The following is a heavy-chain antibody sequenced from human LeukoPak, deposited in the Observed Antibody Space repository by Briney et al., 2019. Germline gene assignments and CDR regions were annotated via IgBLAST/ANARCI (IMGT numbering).Heavy chain of an antibody. D-gene: IGHD1-26*01. V-gene: IGHV3-30*18. Sequence: GGSLRLSCPATRSTFSHYGLHWVRPAPGRGLAGVALIANDGSNKYYEDSVKGRFTISRDNSKNTVYLQMNSLRAEDTAVYYCAKDYAVGADHPDAFDIWGQGTMVTVSS. CDR1: RSTFSHYG. J-gene: IGHJ3*02. CDR2: IANDGSNK. CDR3: AKDYAVGADHPDAFDI.